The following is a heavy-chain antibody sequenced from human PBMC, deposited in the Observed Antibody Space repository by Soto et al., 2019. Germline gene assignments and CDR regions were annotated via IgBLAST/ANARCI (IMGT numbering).Heavy chain of an antibody. Sequence: QVQLVQSGAEVKKPGSSVKVSCKASGGTFSSYTISWVRQAPGQGLEWMGRIIPILGIANYAQKFQGRVTITADKSTSTAYMELSSLRSEDTAVYYCARGPIAVVLGSVWFDPWGQGTLVTVSS. CDR1: GGTFSSYT. D-gene: IGHD6-19*01. CDR3: ARGPIAVVLGSVWFDP. CDR2: IIPILGIA. J-gene: IGHJ5*02. V-gene: IGHV1-69*02.